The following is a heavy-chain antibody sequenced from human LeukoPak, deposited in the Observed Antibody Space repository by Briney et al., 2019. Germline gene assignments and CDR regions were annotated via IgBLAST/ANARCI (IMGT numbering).Heavy chain of an antibody. Sequence: GGSLRLSCAASGFTFSSYSMSWVRQAPGKGLEWVSYISSSSSTIYYADSVKGRFTISRDNAKNSLYLQMNSLRAEDTAVYYCARGGSQYYYYYMDVWGKGTTVTVSS. J-gene: IGHJ6*03. V-gene: IGHV3-48*01. D-gene: IGHD1-26*01. CDR1: GFTFSSYS. CDR3: ARGGSQYYYYYMDV. CDR2: ISSSSSTI.